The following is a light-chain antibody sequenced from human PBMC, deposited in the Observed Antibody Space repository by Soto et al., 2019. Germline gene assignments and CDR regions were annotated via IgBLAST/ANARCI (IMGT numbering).Light chain of an antibody. CDR1: SSNIGSHV. Sequence: QSVLTQPPSASGTPGQRVTISCSGRSSNIGSHVVYWYQQLAGTAPKLLMYNNNQRPSGVPDRLSGSKSGTSASLVISGLQSEDEADYYCAVWDDSLDGWVFGGGTKLTVL. V-gene: IGLV1-44*01. J-gene: IGLJ3*02. CDR2: NNN. CDR3: AVWDDSLDGWV.